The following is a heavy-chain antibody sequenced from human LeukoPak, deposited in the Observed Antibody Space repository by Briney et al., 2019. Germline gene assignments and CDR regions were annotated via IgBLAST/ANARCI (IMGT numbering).Heavy chain of an antibody. Sequence: GGSLRLSCIASGFTFRDYHMNWIRQAPGKGLEWISYIGGSGSAIYYADSVKGRFTISRDNAKNSLYLQMNSLRGEDTAVYYCATSSSWPPGWDYWGQGTLVTVSS. D-gene: IGHD6-13*01. CDR2: IGGSGSAI. CDR1: GFTFRDYH. J-gene: IGHJ4*02. CDR3: ATSSSWPPGWDY. V-gene: IGHV3-11*04.